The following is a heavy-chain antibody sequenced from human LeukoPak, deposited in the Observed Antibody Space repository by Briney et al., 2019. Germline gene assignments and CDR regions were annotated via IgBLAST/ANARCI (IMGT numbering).Heavy chain of an antibody. CDR1: GFTFNSYA. V-gene: IGHV3-66*04. CDR2: IYSGVST. J-gene: IGHJ4*02. Sequence: GGSLRLSCAASGFTFNSYAMSWVRQAPGTGLEWVSAIYSGVSTYYADSVKGRFTISRDNSKNTLYLQMNSLRAEDTAVYYCARLKYLALDCWGQGTLVTVSS. CDR3: ARLKYLALDC. D-gene: IGHD2-2*01.